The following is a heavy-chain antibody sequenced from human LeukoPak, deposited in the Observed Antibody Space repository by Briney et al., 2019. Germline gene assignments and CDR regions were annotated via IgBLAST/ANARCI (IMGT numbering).Heavy chain of an antibody. J-gene: IGHJ4*02. Sequence: ASVKVSCKASGYTFTSYAMHWVRQAPGQRLEWMGWINAGNGNTKYSQKFQGRVTITRDTSASTAYMELSSLRSEDTAVYYCARSIVGATRGFDYWGQGTLSPSPQ. D-gene: IGHD1-26*01. V-gene: IGHV1-3*01. CDR3: ARSIVGATRGFDY. CDR1: GYTFTSYA. CDR2: INAGNGNT.